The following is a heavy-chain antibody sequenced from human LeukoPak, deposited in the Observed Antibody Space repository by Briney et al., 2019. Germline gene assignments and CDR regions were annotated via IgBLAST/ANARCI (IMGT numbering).Heavy chain of an antibody. V-gene: IGHV3-74*03. CDR1: GFTFSNFW. Sequence: GGSLRLSCAVSGFTFSNFWMHWVRQAPGKGLVWVSRINTDGSSTTYADSVKGRFTISRDNAKNTLYLQMSSLRAEDTAVYYCTRDLASSSWYSRWGQGTLVTVSS. D-gene: IGHD6-13*01. J-gene: IGHJ4*02. CDR3: TRDLASSSWYSR. CDR2: INTDGSST.